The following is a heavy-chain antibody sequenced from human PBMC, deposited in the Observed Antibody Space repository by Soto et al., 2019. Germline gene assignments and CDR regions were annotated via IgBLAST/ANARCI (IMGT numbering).Heavy chain of an antibody. CDR2: ISGSGGST. V-gene: IGHV3-23*01. CDR3: AKGEIVVVVAAPRFDP. J-gene: IGHJ5*02. D-gene: IGHD2-15*01. CDR1: GFTFISYA. Sequence: PGGSLRLSCAASGFTFISYAMSWVRQAPGQGLEWVSAISGSGGSTYYADSVKGRFTISRDNSKNTLYLQMNSLRAEDTAVYYCAKGEIVVVVAAPRFDPWGQGTLVTVSS.